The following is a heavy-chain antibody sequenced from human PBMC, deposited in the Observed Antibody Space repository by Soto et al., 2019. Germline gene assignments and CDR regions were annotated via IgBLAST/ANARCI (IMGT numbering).Heavy chain of an antibody. Sequence: ASVKVSCKASGYTFTSYGISWVRQAPGQGLEWMGWISAYNGNTNYAQKLQGRVTMTTDTSTSTAYMELRSLRSDDTAVYYCARAAYYDFWSGYYETNWFDPCGQGNLVTVSA. J-gene: IGHJ5*02. CDR3: ARAAYYDFWSGYYETNWFDP. V-gene: IGHV1-18*01. D-gene: IGHD3-3*01. CDR2: ISAYNGNT. CDR1: GYTFTSYG.